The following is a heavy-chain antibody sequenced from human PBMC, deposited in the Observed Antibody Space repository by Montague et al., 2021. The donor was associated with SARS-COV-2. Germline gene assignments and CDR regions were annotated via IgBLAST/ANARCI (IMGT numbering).Heavy chain of an antibody. CDR3: AGDSPVVFTISSCKDDGLDV. D-gene: IGHD3-22*01. V-gene: IGHV4-61*02. CDR2: MYTSGST. J-gene: IGHJ6*02. Sequence: TLSLTCTVSGGSISSGKCYWIWIRQPAGKGLEWIGCMYTSGSTNHYPNLKIRITISIATSKNQFSLNLRTVTATDTAVYDCAGDSPVVFTISSCKDDGLDVWGQGTTVTVSS. CDR1: GGSISSGKCY.